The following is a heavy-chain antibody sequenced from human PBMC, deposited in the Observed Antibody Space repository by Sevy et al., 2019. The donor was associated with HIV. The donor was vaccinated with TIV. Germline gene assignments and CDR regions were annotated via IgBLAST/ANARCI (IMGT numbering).Heavy chain of an antibody. Sequence: GGSLRLSCAASGFTFSSCWMNWVRQAPGKGLEWVANIKQDGSEKYYVDSVKGRFTISRDNAKNSLYLQMNSLRAEDTAVYYCAREVEMATTYFDYWGQGTLVTVSS. D-gene: IGHD5-12*01. J-gene: IGHJ4*02. CDR3: AREVEMATTYFDY. CDR1: GFTFSSCW. V-gene: IGHV3-7*01. CDR2: IKQDGSEK.